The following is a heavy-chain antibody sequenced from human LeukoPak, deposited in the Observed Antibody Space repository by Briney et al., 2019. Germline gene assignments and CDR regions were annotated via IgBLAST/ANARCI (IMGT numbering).Heavy chain of an antibody. CDR1: GFTFSSYA. CDR3: AKDWAVAGTPPSY. V-gene: IGHV3-23*01. Sequence: GGSLRLFCAASGFTFSSYAMSWVRQAPGKGLEWVSAISGSGGSTYYADSVKGRFTISRDNSENTLYLQMNSLRAEDTAVYYCAKDWAVAGTPPSYWGQGTLVTVSS. CDR2: ISGSGGST. D-gene: IGHD6-19*01. J-gene: IGHJ4*02.